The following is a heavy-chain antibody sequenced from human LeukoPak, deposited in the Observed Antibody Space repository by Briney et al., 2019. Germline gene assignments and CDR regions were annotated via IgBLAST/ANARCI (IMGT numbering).Heavy chain of an antibody. CDR2: ISAYNGNT. Sequence: ASVKVSCKASGYTFTSYGISWVRQAPGQGLEWMGWISAYNGNTNYVQKLQGRVTMTTDTSTSTAYMELRSLRSDDTAVYYCARVDYYDSSGYKGFDYWGQGTLVTVSS. CDR3: ARVDYYDSSGYKGFDY. CDR1: GYTFTSYG. V-gene: IGHV1-18*01. J-gene: IGHJ4*02. D-gene: IGHD3-22*01.